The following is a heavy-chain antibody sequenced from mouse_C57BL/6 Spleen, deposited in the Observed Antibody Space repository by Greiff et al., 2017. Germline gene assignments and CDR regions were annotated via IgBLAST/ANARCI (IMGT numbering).Heavy chain of an antibody. CDR2: ISSGSSTI. J-gene: IGHJ4*01. CDR3: ARKTARAMDY. D-gene: IGHD6-1*01. CDR1: GFTFSDYG. V-gene: IGHV5-17*01. Sequence: EVMLVESGGGLVKPGGSLKLSCAASGFTFSDYGMHWVSQAPEKGLEWVAYISSGSSTIYYADTVKGRFTISRDNAKNTLFLQMTSLRSEDTAMYYCARKTARAMDYWGQGTSVTVSS.